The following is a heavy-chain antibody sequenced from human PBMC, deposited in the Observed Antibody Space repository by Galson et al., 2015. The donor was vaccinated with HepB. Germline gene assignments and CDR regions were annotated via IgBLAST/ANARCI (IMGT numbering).Heavy chain of an antibody. CDR3: ARGGDSGTDAFDI. V-gene: IGHV1-2*04. CDR1: GYTFTGYY. D-gene: IGHD2-15*01. CDR2: FNPNSGGT. Sequence: SVKVSCKASGYTFTGYYMHWVRQAPGQGLEWMGWFNPNSGGTNYAQKFQGWVTMTRDTSISTAYMELSRLRSDDTAVYYCARGGDSGTDAFDIWGQGTMVTVTS. J-gene: IGHJ3*02.